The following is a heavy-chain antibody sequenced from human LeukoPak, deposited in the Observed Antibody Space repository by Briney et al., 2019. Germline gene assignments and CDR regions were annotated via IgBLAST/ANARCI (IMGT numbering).Heavy chain of an antibody. CDR2: INHSGST. J-gene: IGHJ5*02. CDR3: ARGRRGRGNWFDP. CDR1: GGSFSGYY. V-gene: IGHV4-34*01. Sequence: PSETLSLTCAVYGGSFSGYYWSWIRQPPGKGLEWIGEINHSGSTNYNPSLKSRVTISVDTSKNQFSLKLSSVTAADTDVYYCARGRRGRGNWFDPWGQGTLVTVSS. D-gene: IGHD3-10*01.